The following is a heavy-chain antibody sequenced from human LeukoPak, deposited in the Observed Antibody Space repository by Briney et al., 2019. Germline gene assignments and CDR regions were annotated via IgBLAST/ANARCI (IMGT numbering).Heavy chain of an antibody. J-gene: IGHJ4*02. Sequence: PGGSLRLSCAASGFTFSSYAMSWVRQAPGKGLEWVSAISGSGGSTYYADSVKGRFTISRDNSKNTLYLQMNSLRAEDTAVYYCAKVGYCSGGSCPPGGYFDYWGQGTLVTVSS. CDR1: GFTFSSYA. D-gene: IGHD2-15*01. CDR3: AKVGYCSGGSCPPGGYFDY. CDR2: ISGSGGST. V-gene: IGHV3-23*01.